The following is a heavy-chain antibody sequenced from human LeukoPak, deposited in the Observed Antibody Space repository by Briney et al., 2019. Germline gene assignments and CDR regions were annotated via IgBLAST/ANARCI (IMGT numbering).Heavy chain of an antibody. CDR1: GGTFSSYA. Sequence: SVKVSCKASGGTFSSYAISWVRQAPGQGLEWMGGIIPIFGTANYAQKFQGRVTITADESTSTAYMVLSSLRSEDTAVYYCAIRGADYVWGSYRSGSFDYWGQGTLVTVSS. J-gene: IGHJ4*02. V-gene: IGHV1-69*13. D-gene: IGHD3-16*02. CDR3: AIRGADYVWGSYRSGSFDY. CDR2: IIPIFGTA.